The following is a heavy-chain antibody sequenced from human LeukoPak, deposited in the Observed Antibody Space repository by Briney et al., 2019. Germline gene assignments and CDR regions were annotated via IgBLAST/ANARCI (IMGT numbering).Heavy chain of an antibody. CDR1: GGSISSGSYY. V-gene: IGHV4-61*01. Sequence: SETLSLTCAVSGGSISSGSYYWSWIRQPPGKGLKWIGNIYYSGYTTYSPSLRSRVTISVDTSKNQFSLKLSSVTAADTAVYYCARETSQKGAHYMDVWGKGTTITISS. D-gene: IGHD3-16*01. CDR3: ARETSQKGAHYMDV. J-gene: IGHJ6*03. CDR2: IYYSGYT.